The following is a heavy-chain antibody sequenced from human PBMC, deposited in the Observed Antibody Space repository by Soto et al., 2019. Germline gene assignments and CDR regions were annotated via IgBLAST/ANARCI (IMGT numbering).Heavy chain of an antibody. CDR2: INAGNGNT. CDR3: ARRTSVYYYYYGMDV. Sequence: ASVKVSCKASGYTFTSYAMHWVRQAPGQRLEWMGWINAGNGNTKYSQKFQGRVTITRDTSASTAYMELSSLRSEDTAVYYCARRTSVYYYYYGMDVWGKGTTVTVSS. D-gene: IGHD1-7*01. J-gene: IGHJ6*04. V-gene: IGHV1-3*01. CDR1: GYTFTSYA.